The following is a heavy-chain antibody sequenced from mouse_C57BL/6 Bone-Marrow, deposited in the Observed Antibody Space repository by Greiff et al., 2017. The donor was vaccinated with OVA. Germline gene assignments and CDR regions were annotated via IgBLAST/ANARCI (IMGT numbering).Heavy chain of an antibody. J-gene: IGHJ1*03. CDR3: ASYDYDGWYFDV. Sequence: QVQLQQSGAELVKPGASVKLSCKASGYTFTSYWMHWVKQRPGQGLEWIGMIHPNSGSTNYNEKFESKATLTVDKSSSTAYMQLSSLTSEDSAVYYCASYDYDGWYFDVWGTGTTVTVSS. D-gene: IGHD2-4*01. CDR1: GYTFTSYW. CDR2: IHPNSGST. V-gene: IGHV1-64*01.